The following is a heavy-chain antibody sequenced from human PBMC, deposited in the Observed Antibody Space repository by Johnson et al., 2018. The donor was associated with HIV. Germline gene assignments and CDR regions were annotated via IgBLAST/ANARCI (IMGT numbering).Heavy chain of an antibody. CDR2: INWNGGST. V-gene: IGHV3-20*04. Sequence: VQLVESGGGVVRPGGSLRLSCTASGFSFDDYGMNWVRQAPGKGLEWVTGINWNGGSTGYADSVKGRFTISRDNAKNSLHLQMNSLRDEDTALYYCARDPSTQYSRLTGDFGAFDIWGQGTMVIVSS. J-gene: IGHJ3*02. CDR3: ARDPSTQYSRLTGDFGAFDI. CDR1: GFSFDDYG. D-gene: IGHD7-27*01.